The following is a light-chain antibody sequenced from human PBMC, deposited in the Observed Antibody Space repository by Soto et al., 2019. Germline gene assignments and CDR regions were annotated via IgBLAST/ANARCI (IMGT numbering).Light chain of an antibody. CDR1: QSLSGY. CDR2: DAT. Sequence: EIVLTQSPATLSLSPGERATLSCRASQSLSGYLGWYQQKPGQAPRLLIYDATNRATGIPARFSGSGSATDFTLTISSLEPEDFAVYYCQQRRLWPITFGQGTRLEMK. J-gene: IGKJ5*01. CDR3: QQRRLWPIT. V-gene: IGKV3-11*01.